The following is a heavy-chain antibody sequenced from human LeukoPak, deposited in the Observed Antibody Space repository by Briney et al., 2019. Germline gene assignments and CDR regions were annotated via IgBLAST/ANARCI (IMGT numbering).Heavy chain of an antibody. Sequence: GGSLRLSCAASQFTLSHYSMIWVRQAPGKGLEWVSSIGRESVYIYYPHSEKGRLTISRDNAKNSLFLQMNNLRDEDSAVYYCARAMLMTPKAPFAYWGEGTLVTVSS. CDR1: QFTLSHYS. CDR3: ARAMLMTPKAPFAY. V-gene: IGHV3-21*01. CDR2: IGRESVYI. J-gene: IGHJ4*02. D-gene: IGHD2-8*01.